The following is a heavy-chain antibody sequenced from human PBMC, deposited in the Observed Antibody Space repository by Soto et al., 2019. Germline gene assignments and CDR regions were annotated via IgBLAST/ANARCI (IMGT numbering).Heavy chain of an antibody. CDR2: IKSKTDGGTT. CDR3: TTDTRFGELFWFDP. CDR1: GFTFSNAW. D-gene: IGHD3-10*01. J-gene: IGHJ5*02. V-gene: IGHV3-15*01. Sequence: GGSLRLSCAASGFTFSNAWMSWVRQAPGKGLEWVGRIKSKTDGGTTDYAAPVKGRFTISRDDSKNTLYLQMNSLKTEDTAVYYCTTDTRFGELFWFDPWGQGTLVTVSS.